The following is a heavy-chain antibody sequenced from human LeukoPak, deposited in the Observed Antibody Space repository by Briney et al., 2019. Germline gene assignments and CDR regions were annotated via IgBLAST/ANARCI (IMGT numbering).Heavy chain of an antibody. CDR1: GFTFSSYR. Sequence: PGGSLRLSCAASGFTFSSYRMHWVRQAPGKGLVWVSRINNDGSSTNYADSVKGRFTISRDNAKNTLYLQMHSLRAEDTAVYYCARFDLWGRGTLVTVSS. CDR3: ARFDL. J-gene: IGHJ2*01. CDR2: INNDGSST. V-gene: IGHV3-74*01.